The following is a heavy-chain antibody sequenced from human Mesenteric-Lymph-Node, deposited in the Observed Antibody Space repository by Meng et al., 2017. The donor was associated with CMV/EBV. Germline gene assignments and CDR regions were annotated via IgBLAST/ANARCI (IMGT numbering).Heavy chain of an antibody. D-gene: IGHD6-19*01. CDR2: ISSSGSTI. CDR1: GFTFSDYY. Sequence: GGSLRLSCAASGFTFSDYYMSWIRQAPGKGLEWVSYISSSGSTIYYADSVKGRFTISRDNAKNSLYLQMNSLRAEDTAVYYCARDRTSGWFDAFDIWGQGTMVTVSS. V-gene: IGHV3-11*04. CDR3: ARDRTSGWFDAFDI. J-gene: IGHJ3*02.